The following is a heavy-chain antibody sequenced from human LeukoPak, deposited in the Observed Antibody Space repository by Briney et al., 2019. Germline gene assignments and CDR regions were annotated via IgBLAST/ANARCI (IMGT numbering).Heavy chain of an antibody. J-gene: IGHJ4*02. V-gene: IGHV4-34*01. CDR2: INHSGST. D-gene: IGHD1-26*01. CDR3: ARLASGSYGPLTPFDY. Sequence: PSETLSLTCAVYGGSFSGYYWSWIRQPPGKGLEWIGEINHSGSTNYNPSLKSRVTISVDTSKNQFSLKLSSVTAADTAVYYCARLASGSYGPLTPFDYWGQGTLVTVSS. CDR1: GGSFSGYY.